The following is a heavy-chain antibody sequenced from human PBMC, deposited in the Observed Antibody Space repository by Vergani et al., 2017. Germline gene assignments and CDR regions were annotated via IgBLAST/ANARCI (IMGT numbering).Heavy chain of an antibody. V-gene: IGHV3-53*01. D-gene: IGHD4-23*01. CDR3: ATSERTTVVDY. CDR1: GFTVSSNY. Sequence: VQLVESGGGLVKPGGSLRLSCAASGFTVSSNYMSWVRQAPGKGLEWVSVIYSGGSTYYADSVKGRFTISRDNSKNTLYLQMNSLRAEDTAVYYCATSERTTVVDYWGQGTLVTVSS. CDR2: IYSGGST. J-gene: IGHJ4*02.